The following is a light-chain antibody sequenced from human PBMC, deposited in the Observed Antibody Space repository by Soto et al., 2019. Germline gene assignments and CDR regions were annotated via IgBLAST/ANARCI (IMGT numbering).Light chain of an antibody. CDR3: QQYNSYPST. CDR2: DAS. V-gene: IGKV1-5*01. J-gene: IGKJ2*01. CDR1: QSISSW. Sequence: DIQMTQSPSTLSASVGDRVTITCRVSQSISSWLAWYQQKPGKAPKLLIYDASSLESGVPSRFSGSGSGTEFTLTINSLQPDDFATYYYQQYNSYPSTFGQGTKLEI.